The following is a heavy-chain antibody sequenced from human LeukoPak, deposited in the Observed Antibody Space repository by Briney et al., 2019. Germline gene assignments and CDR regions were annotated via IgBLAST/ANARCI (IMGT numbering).Heavy chain of an antibody. V-gene: IGHV3-7*01. D-gene: IGHD4-17*01. J-gene: IGHJ4*02. CDR2: IIQGGSVR. CDR1: GFSFSTSW. CDR3: AKLLGDVTTFDY. Sequence: PGESLRLSCGASGFSFSTSWVTWVRQPPGKGLEWVASIIQGGSVRHYVDSVRGRFTISRDNSKNSLSLQMSSLRAEDTAVYYCAKLLGDVTTFDYWGQGALVTVSS.